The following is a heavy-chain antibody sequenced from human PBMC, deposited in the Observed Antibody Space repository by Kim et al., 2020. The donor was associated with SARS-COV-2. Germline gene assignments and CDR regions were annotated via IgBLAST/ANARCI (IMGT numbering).Heavy chain of an antibody. V-gene: IGHV3-23*01. Sequence: GGSLRLSCAASGFDFNSHDMNWFRQAPEKGLEWISYIAPRGATFYADSVKGRFTISRDTSKNTVSLQMNNLRAEDTAIYFCARGHVADWGQGTLVTVCS. D-gene: IGHD5-12*01. CDR1: GFDFNSHD. J-gene: IGHJ4*02. CDR2: IAPRGAT. CDR3: ARGHVAD.